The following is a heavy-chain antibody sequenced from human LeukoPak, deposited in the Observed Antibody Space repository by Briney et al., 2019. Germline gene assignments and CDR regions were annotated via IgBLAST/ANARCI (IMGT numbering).Heavy chain of an antibody. Sequence: ASVKVSFKSSGYTFTSYGISWVRQAPGQGLEWMGWISAYNGNTNYAQKLQGRVTMTTDTSTSTAYMELRSLRSDDTAVYYCARDTGELYGGNVCDYWGQGTLVTVSS. CDR1: GYTFTSYG. D-gene: IGHD4-23*01. CDR3: ARDTGELYGGNVCDY. CDR2: ISAYNGNT. J-gene: IGHJ4*02. V-gene: IGHV1-18*01.